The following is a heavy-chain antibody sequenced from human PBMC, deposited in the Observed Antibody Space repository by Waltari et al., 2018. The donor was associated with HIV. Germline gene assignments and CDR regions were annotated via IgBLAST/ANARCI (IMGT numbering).Heavy chain of an antibody. CDR2: IIHTGGRP. Sequence: VQVVQSGAEVKKPGASVKVSCTASGYTFTSYYISWVRKAPGQGLGWMGIIIHTGGRPNSARKIQGRVTVTSDTSTRTVYMDLNSLRADDTAVYYCARTVCSGGTCYTDYWGQGTLVTVSS. V-gene: IGHV1-46*01. D-gene: IGHD2-15*01. J-gene: IGHJ4*02. CDR1: GYTFTSYY. CDR3: ARTVCSGGTCYTDY.